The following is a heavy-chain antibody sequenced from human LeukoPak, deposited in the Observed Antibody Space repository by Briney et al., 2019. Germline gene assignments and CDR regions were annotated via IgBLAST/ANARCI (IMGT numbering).Heavy chain of an antibody. CDR3: ARVGSYGTEFDY. Sequence: SETLSLTCTVSGGSISSSSYYWGWIRQPPGKGLEWIGSIYYSGSTYYNPSLKSRVTISVDTCKNQFSLKLSSVTAADTAVYYCARVGSYGTEFDYWGQGTLVTVSS. CDR2: IYYSGST. CDR1: GGSISSSSYY. J-gene: IGHJ4*02. D-gene: IGHD3-16*01. V-gene: IGHV4-39*07.